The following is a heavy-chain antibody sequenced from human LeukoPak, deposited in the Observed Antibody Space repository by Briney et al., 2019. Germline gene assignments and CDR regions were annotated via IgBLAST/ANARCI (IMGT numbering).Heavy chain of an antibody. CDR3: ARDARGYRAHCGGDCSAPDAFDI. CDR2: IYTSGST. J-gene: IGHJ3*02. CDR1: GGSISSYY. Sequence: PSETLSLTCTVSGGSISSYYWSWIRQPAGKGLEWIGRIYTSGSTNYNPSLKSRVTMSVDTSKNQFSLKLSSVTAADTAVYYCARDARGYRAHCGGDCSAPDAFDIWGQGTMVTVSS. V-gene: IGHV4-4*07. D-gene: IGHD2-21*02.